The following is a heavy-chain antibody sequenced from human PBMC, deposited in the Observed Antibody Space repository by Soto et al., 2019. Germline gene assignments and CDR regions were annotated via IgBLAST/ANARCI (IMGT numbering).Heavy chain of an antibody. V-gene: IGHV4-59*01. Sequence: PSETLSLTCTVPGCSISSYYWSWIRQPPGKGLEWIGYIYYSGSTNYNPSLKSRVTISVDTSKNQFSLKLSSVTAADTAVYYCARCECSTSCYLGLDYWGQGTLVTVSS. CDR2: IYYSGST. D-gene: IGHD2-2*01. J-gene: IGHJ4*02. CDR3: ARCECSTSCYLGLDY. CDR1: GCSISSYY.